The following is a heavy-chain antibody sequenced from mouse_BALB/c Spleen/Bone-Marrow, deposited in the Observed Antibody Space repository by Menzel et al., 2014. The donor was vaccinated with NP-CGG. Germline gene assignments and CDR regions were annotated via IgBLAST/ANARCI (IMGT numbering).Heavy chain of an antibody. V-gene: IGHV5-6-4*01. CDR3: TRDRRYEGGGAMDY. CDR1: GFTFSTYT. J-gene: IGHJ4*01. Sequence: DVKLVESGGGFVKPGGSLKLSCAASGFTFSTYTMSWVRQTPEKRLEWVASISTGSTYTYYPDSVRGRFTISRDNARNTLYLQMSSLKSEDTAMYYCTRDRRYEGGGAMDYWGQGTSVTVSS. D-gene: IGHD2-14*01. CDR2: ISTGSTYT.